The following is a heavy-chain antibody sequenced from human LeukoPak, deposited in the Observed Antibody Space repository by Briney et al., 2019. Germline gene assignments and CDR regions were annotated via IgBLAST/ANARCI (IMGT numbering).Heavy chain of an antibody. D-gene: IGHD6-19*01. CDR1: GGSISSTNW. CDR3: ARGSSGWYPTLVDSSYYYYMDV. CDR2: IYHSGST. V-gene: IGHV4-4*02. J-gene: IGHJ6*03. Sequence: PSGTLSLTCAVSGGSISSTNWWSWVRQPPGKGLEWIGEIYHSGSTYYNPSLKSRVTISVDTSKNQFSLKLSSVTAADTAVYYCARGSSGWYPTLVDSSYYYYMDVWGKGTTVTVSS.